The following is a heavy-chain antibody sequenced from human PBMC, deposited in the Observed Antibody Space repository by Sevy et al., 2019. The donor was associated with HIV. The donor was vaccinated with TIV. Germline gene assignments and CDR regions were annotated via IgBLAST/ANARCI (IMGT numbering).Heavy chain of an antibody. CDR3: AKEGTWYGRDYFDY. CDR1: GFSFSLYA. J-gene: IGHJ4*02. V-gene: IGHV3-23*01. D-gene: IGHD6-13*01. Sequence: GGSLRLSCVASGFSFSLYAMSWVRQAPGKGLEWVSAIRGGGGSTDYADSGKGRFTISRDTSKNTLSLQMTSLRAEDTAVYYCAKEGTWYGRDYFDYWGQGTLVTVSS. CDR2: IRGGGGST.